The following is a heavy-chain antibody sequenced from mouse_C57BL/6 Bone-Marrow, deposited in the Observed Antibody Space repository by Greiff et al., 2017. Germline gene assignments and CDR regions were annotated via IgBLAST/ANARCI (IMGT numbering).Heavy chain of an antibody. CDR2: ISDGGSYT. J-gene: IGHJ3*01. CDR3: ARDRAGTWFAY. V-gene: IGHV5-4*01. CDR1: GFTFSSSA. D-gene: IGHD3-1*01. Sequence: EVQLVESGGGLVKPGGSLKLSCAASGFTFSSSAMSWVRQTPEKRLEWVATISDGGSYTYYPDNVKGRFTISRDNAKNNLYLQMSHLKSEDTAMYYCARDRAGTWFAYWGQGTLVTVSA.